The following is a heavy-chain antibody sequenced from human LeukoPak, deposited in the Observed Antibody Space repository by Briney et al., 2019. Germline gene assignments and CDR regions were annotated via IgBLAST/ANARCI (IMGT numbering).Heavy chain of an antibody. D-gene: IGHD5-24*01. V-gene: IGHV1-69*05. J-gene: IGHJ4*02. CDR1: GGTFSSYA. Sequence: ASVKVSCKASGGTFSSYAISWVRRAPGQGLEWMGRIIPIFGTANYAQKFQGRVTITTDESTSTAYMEPSSLRSEDTAVYYCAEEAGDGYNYKGYFDYWGQGTLVTVSS. CDR3: AEEAGDGYNYKGYFDY. CDR2: IIPIFGTA.